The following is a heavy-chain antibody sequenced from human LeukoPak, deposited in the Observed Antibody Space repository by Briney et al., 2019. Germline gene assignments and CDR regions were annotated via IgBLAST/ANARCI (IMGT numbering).Heavy chain of an antibody. CDR2: IYYSGST. CDR3: ARIMGIAVAGPTGRYMDV. V-gene: IGHV4-59*01. D-gene: IGHD6-19*01. J-gene: IGHJ6*03. Sequence: SGTLSLTCTVSGGSISSYYWCWMRQPPGKGLEWIGYIYYSGSTNYNPSLKSRVTISVDTSKNQFSLKLSSVTAADTAVYYCARIMGIAVAGPTGRYMDVWGKGTTVTVSS. CDR1: GGSISSYY.